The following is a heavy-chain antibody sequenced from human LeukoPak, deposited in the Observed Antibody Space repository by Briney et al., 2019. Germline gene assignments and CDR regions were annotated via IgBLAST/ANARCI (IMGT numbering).Heavy chain of an antibody. J-gene: IGHJ4*02. Sequence: RGGSLRLSCVASGFTSGSHAMKWVRQGPGEGLGWVSSISRNSLYMYYADSLKGRFTISRDNAKNSLYLQMDSLRAEDTAVYYCARDKVGHDFWSGYSDFWGQGTLVTVSS. V-gene: IGHV3-21*06. CDR2: ISRNSLYM. CDR3: ARDKVGHDFWSGYSDF. CDR1: GFTSGSHA. D-gene: IGHD3-3*01.